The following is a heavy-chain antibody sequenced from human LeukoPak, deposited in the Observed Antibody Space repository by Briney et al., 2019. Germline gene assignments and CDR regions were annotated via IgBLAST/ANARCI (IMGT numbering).Heavy chain of an antibody. CDR2: IIPIFGTA. D-gene: IGHD2-15*01. V-gene: IGHV1-69*05. Sequence: SXXVSCKASGGTFSSYAISWVRQAPGQGLEWMGGIIPIFGTANYAQKFQGRVTITTDESTSTAYMELSSLRSEDTAVYYCARDAYCSGGSCYHHEYYYYMDVWGKGTTVTVSS. CDR3: ARDAYCSGGSCYHHEYYYYMDV. CDR1: GGTFSSYA. J-gene: IGHJ6*03.